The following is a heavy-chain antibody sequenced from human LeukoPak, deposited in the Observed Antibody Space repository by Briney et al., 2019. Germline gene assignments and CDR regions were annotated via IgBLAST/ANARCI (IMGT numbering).Heavy chain of an antibody. Sequence: GGSLRLSCAASGFTFTIYALSWLRQSPGKGLAWVSSISDSGDRTYYADCVKDRFTISRHNSRNTLYLQVNSLRAEYTAVYYCAKSGSVPPDYWGQGTLVTVSS. V-gene: IGHV3-23*01. CDR3: AKSGSVPPDY. CDR2: ISDSGDRT. D-gene: IGHD2-2*01. CDR1: GFTFTIYA. J-gene: IGHJ4*02.